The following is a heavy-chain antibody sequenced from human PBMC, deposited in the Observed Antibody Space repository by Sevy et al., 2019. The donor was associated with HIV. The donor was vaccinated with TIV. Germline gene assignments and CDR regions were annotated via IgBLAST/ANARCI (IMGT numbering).Heavy chain of an antibody. Sequence: GSLRLSCTASGFAFTNYYAMHWVRQAPGKGLEWVALISYDGCDKFYADSVKGRFTITRDNFKNTLYLQMNGLTTEETAVYYCARPRANYVDHYFFYAMDVWGQGTTVTVSS. CDR1: GFAFTNYYA. D-gene: IGHD4-17*01. CDR3: ARPRANYVDHYFFYAMDV. J-gene: IGHJ6*02. CDR2: ISYDGCDK. V-gene: IGHV3-30-3*01.